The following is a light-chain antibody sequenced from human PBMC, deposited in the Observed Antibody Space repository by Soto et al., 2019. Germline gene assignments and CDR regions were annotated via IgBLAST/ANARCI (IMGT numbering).Light chain of an antibody. Sequence: EILLTQSPSTLSLSPGEGVTLSCRASQSVTVNSLAWYQQKPGQAPRLLIYAASTRAAAVPDRFTGSGSGTDFTLTIIRLEPEDFGVYYCQQYDDSPLTSGPGTKVDIK. CDR2: AAS. CDR1: QSVTVNS. J-gene: IGKJ3*01. CDR3: QQYDDSPLT. V-gene: IGKV3-20*01.